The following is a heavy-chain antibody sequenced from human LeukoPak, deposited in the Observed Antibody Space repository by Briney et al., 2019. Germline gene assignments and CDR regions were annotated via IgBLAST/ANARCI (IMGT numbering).Heavy chain of an antibody. J-gene: IGHJ4*02. V-gene: IGHV4-34*01. CDR3: ARAALVRGVIIDFDY. CDR2: INHSGST. D-gene: IGHD3-10*01. Sequence: PSETLSLTCAVYGGSFSGYYWSWIRQPPGKGLEWIGEINHSGSTNYNPSLKSRVTISVDTSKNQFSLKLSSVTAADTAVYYCARAALVRGVIIDFDYWGQGTLVTVSS. CDR1: GGSFSGYY.